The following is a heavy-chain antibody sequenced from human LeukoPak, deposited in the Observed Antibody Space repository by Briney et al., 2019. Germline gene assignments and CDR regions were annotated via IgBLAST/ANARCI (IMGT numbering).Heavy chain of an antibody. D-gene: IGHD6-13*01. Sequence: SETLSLTCTVSGGSISSYYWSWIRQPPGKGLEWIGYIYYSGSTNYNPSLKSRVTISVDTSKNQFSLKLSSVTAADTAVYYCARDLGKDSSSSWGQGTLVTVSS. CDR3: ARDLGKDSSSS. CDR2: IYYSGST. J-gene: IGHJ4*02. CDR1: GGSISSYY. V-gene: IGHV4-59*01.